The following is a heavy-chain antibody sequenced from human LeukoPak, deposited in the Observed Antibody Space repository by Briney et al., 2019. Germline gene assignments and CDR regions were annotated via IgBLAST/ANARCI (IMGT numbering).Heavy chain of an antibody. D-gene: IGHD3-3*01. J-gene: IGHJ2*01. CDR1: GGSISSYS. Sequence: SETLSLTCTVSGGSISSYSWSWIRQPPGKGLEWIGYIYYSGSTYYNPSLKSRVTISVDTSKNQFSLKLSSVTAADTAVYYCARGGYDFWSGSTGRYFDLWGRGTLVTVSS. V-gene: IGHV4-59*12. CDR2: IYYSGST. CDR3: ARGGYDFWSGSTGRYFDL.